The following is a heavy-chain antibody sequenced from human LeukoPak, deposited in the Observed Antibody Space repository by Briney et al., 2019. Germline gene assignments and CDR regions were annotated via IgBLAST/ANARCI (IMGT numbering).Heavy chain of an antibody. CDR2: IHTSGST. J-gene: IGHJ4*02. Sequence: PSETLSLTCTVSGGSISSYYWNWIRQPAGKGLEWIGRIHTSGSTNYNPSLKSRVTMSVDTSKNKFSLKLISVTAADTAVYYCARVICSGGSCRFDYWGQGTLVTVSS. V-gene: IGHV4-4*07. CDR1: GGSISSYY. D-gene: IGHD2-15*01. CDR3: ARVICSGGSCRFDY.